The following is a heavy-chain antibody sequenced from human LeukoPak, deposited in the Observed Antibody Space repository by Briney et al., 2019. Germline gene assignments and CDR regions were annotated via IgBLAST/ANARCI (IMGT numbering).Heavy chain of an antibody. V-gene: IGHV1-2*02. D-gene: IGHD6-13*01. CDR2: INPNSGGT. Sequence: ASVKVSCKASGYTFTGYCMHWVRQAPGQGLEWMGWINPNSGGTNYAQKFQGRVTMTRDTSISTAYMELSRLRSDDTAVYYCARGGGGQYSSSWYYFDYWGQGTLVTVSS. CDR3: ARGGGGQYSSSWYYFDY. J-gene: IGHJ4*02. CDR1: GYTFTGYC.